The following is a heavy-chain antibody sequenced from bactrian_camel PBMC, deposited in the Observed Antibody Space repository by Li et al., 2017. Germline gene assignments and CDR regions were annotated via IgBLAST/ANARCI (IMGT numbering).Heavy chain of an antibody. Sequence: HVQLVESGGGSIQAGGSLRLSCEASGDTYTICNMGWYRQPHGERRELVARIDTADGSTFYGDSVKGRFTVSRDNFKRTLFLQMNSLESEDTGMYYCAAGSAACTVAHDEYLYTDWGQGTQVTVS. CDR2: IDTADGST. V-gene: IGHV3S54*01. CDR3: AAGSAACTVAHDEYLYTD. CDR1: GDTYTICN. D-gene: IGHD6*01. J-gene: IGHJ4*01.